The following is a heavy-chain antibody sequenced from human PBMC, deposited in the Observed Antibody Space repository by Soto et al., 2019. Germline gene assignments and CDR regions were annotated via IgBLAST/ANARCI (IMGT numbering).Heavy chain of an antibody. Sequence: PSETLSLTCTVSGGSISSGGYYWSWIRQHPGKGLEWIGYIYYSGSTYCNPSLKSRVTISVDTSKNQFSLKLSSVTAADTAVYYCAGNTGYDFWSGYYSGYYYGMDVWGQGTTVTVSS. J-gene: IGHJ6*02. D-gene: IGHD3-3*01. CDR1: GGSISSGGYY. V-gene: IGHV4-31*03. CDR2: IYYSGST. CDR3: AGNTGYDFWSGYYSGYYYGMDV.